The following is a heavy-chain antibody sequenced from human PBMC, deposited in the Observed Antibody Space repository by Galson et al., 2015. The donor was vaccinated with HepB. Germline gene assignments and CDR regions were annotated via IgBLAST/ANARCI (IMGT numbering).Heavy chain of an antibody. V-gene: IGHV7-4-1*02. J-gene: IGHJ5*02. CDR1: RYTFNTYA. D-gene: IGHD3-10*01. CDR3: ARSPYYDSGSYCNAWFDP. Sequence: SVKVSCKASRYTFNTYALSWVRQAPGQGLEWMGWINTNTGNPTYAQDFTGRFVFSLDTSVTTAYLQISSLKTEDTAVYYCARSPYYDSGSYCNAWFDPWGQGTLVTVSS. CDR2: INTNTGNP.